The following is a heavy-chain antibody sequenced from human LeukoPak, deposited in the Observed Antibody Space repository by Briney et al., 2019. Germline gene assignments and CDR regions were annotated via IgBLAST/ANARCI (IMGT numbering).Heavy chain of an antibody. CDR3: ARPPTTEYYFQY. CDR1: GVTFSTFV. J-gene: IGHJ4*02. CDR2: ISYDGSYK. Sequence: PGGSLRLSCAASGVTFSTFVMHWVRQAPGKGLEWVAIISYDGSYKDYADSVKGRFTISRDNSKNSLYLQMTSLRAEDTAVYYCARPPTTEYYFQYWGQGIPVTVSS. V-gene: IGHV3-30*03. D-gene: IGHD1-26*01.